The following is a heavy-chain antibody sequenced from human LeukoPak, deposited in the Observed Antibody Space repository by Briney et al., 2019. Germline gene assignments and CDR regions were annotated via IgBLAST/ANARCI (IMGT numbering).Heavy chain of an antibody. Sequence: PGGSLRLSCAASGFTFSSYAMHWVRQAPGKGLEWVAVISYDGSNKYYADSVKGRFTISRDNAKNSLYLQMNSLRAEDTAVYYCAKDGPHYYGSGSYVDYWGQGTLVTVSS. D-gene: IGHD3-10*01. V-gene: IGHV3-30*04. J-gene: IGHJ4*02. CDR1: GFTFSSYA. CDR3: AKDGPHYYGSGSYVDY. CDR2: ISYDGSNK.